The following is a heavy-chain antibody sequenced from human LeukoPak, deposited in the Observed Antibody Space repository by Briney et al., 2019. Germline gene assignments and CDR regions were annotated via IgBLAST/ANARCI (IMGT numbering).Heavy chain of an antibody. V-gene: IGHV3-48*01. CDR1: GFTFSSYS. CDR2: ISSSSSTI. CDR3: ARDPSVTKADAFDI. Sequence: GGSLRLSCAASGFTFSSYSMNWVRQAPGKGLEWVSYISSSSSTIYYADSVKGRFTISRDNAKNSLYLQMNSLRAEDTAVYYCARDPSVTKADAFDIWGQGTMVTVSS. J-gene: IGHJ3*02. D-gene: IGHD4-17*01.